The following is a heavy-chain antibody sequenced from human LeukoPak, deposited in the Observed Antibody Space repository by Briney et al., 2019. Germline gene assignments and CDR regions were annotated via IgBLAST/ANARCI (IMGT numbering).Heavy chain of an antibody. Sequence: PGGSLRLSCTASGFTFGDYAMSWVRQALGKGLEWVGFIRSKAYGGTTEYAASVKGRFTISRDDSKSIAYLQMNSLKTEDTAVYYCTRDEELRYFDWLFNFDYWGQGTLVTVSS. CDR3: TRDEELRYFDWLFNFDY. CDR2: IRSKAYGGTT. CDR1: GFTFGDYA. J-gene: IGHJ4*02. V-gene: IGHV3-49*04. D-gene: IGHD3-9*01.